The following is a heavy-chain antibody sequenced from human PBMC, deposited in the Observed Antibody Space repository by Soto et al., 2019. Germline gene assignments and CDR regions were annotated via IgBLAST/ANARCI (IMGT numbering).Heavy chain of an antibody. CDR1: GFTVSSNY. D-gene: IGHD6-13*01. Sequence: GGSLILSCAASGFTVSSNYMSWVRQAPGKGLEWVSVIYSGGSTYYADSVKGRFTISRDNSKNTLYLQMNSLRAEDTAVYYCARDPEYSSSWYWYFDYWGQGTLVTVSS. CDR2: IYSGGST. V-gene: IGHV3-66*01. CDR3: ARDPEYSSSWYWYFDY. J-gene: IGHJ4*02.